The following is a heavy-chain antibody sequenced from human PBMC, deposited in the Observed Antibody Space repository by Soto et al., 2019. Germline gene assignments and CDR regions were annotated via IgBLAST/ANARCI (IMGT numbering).Heavy chain of an antibody. V-gene: IGHV4-38-2*01. CDR1: GYSISSGYY. CDR3: ARGDGYSSSWYLRDYYYGMDV. D-gene: IGHD6-13*01. J-gene: IGHJ6*02. CDR2: IYHSGST. Sequence: SETLSLTCAVSGYSISSGYYWGWIRQPPGXGLEWIGSIYHSGSTYYNPSLKSRVTISVDTSKNQFSLKLSSVTAADTAVYYCARGDGYSSSWYLRDYYYGMDVWGQGTTVTAS.